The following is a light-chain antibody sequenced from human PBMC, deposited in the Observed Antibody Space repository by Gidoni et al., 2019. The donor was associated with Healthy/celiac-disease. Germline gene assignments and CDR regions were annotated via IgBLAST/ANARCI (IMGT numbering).Light chain of an antibody. CDR2: AAS. CDR3: QQSYSSPYT. J-gene: IGKJ2*01. V-gene: IGKV1-39*01. CDR1: QSISSY. Sequence: DIQMTQSPSSLSASVGDRVTITCRASQSISSYLNWYQQKPGKAPELLIYAASSLQSGVPSRFSGSGSGTDFTHTISSLQPEDFATYYCQQSYSSPYTFGQGTRLEIK.